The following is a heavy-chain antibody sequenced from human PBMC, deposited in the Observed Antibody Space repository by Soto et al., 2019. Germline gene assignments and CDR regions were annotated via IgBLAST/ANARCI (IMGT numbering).Heavy chain of an antibody. D-gene: IGHD4-17*01. CDR1: GGSISSSSYY. Sequence: QLQLQESGPGLVKPSETLSLTCTVSGGSISSSSYYWGWIRQPPGKGLEWIGSIYYSGSTYYNPSLKSRVTISVDTSKNQFSLKLSSVTAADTAVYYCARLTRLRGWYSDLWGRGTLVTVSS. CDR3: ARLTRLRGWYSDL. J-gene: IGHJ2*01. CDR2: IYYSGST. V-gene: IGHV4-39*01.